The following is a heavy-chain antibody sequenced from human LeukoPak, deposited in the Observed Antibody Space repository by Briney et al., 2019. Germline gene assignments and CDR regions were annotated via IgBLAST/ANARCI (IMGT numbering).Heavy chain of an antibody. V-gene: IGHV1-46*01. J-gene: IGHJ3*02. CDR1: GYSFTSYY. CDR3: ARSSAYYNEADI. Sequence: ASVKVSCKTSGYSFTSYYIHWVRQAPGQGLEWMGIINPSGGSSTYAQKFQGRLTMASDTSTSTVYMELSSLRSEDTAMYYCARSSAYYNEADIWGQGTMVTVSS. D-gene: IGHD1-26*01. CDR2: INPSGGSS.